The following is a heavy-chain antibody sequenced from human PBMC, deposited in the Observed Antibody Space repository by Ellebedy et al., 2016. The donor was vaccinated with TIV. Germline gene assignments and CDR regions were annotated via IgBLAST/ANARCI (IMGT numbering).Heavy chain of an antibody. D-gene: IGHD3-22*01. CDR2: LRGSCGST. Sequence: GESLKISCAASGFTFTNYAMSWVRQAPGQGLEWVSALRGSCGSTYYVDSVKGRFTISRGHSKHTLYLQMNRLRAKDAAVYYCAKGPGYYHDSSGYYANYWGQGTLVTVSS. CDR1: GFTFTNYA. J-gene: IGHJ4*02. CDR3: AKGPGYYHDSSGYYANY. V-gene: IGHV3-23*01.